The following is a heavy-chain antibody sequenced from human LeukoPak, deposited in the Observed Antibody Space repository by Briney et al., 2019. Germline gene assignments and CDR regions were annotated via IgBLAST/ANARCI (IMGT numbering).Heavy chain of an antibody. D-gene: IGHD3-10*01. CDR1: GGSISSYY. V-gene: IGHV4-4*07. CDR2: IYTSGST. Sequence: SETLSLTCTVSGGSISSYYWSWIRQPAGKGLEGIGRIYTSGSTNYTPSLKSRVTMSVDTSKNQFSLKLSSVTATDTAVYYCARIGVRSVIIFGVFDYWGQGIRVTVSS. J-gene: IGHJ4*02. CDR3: ARIGVRSVIIFGVFDY.